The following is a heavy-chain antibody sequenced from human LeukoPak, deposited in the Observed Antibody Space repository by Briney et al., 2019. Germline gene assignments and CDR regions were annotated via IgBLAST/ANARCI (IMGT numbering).Heavy chain of an antibody. D-gene: IGHD3-22*01. CDR2: ISAYNGNT. Sequence: ASVKVSCKASGYTFTSYGISWVQQAPGQGLDWMGWISAYNGNTNYAQKLQGRVTMTTDTSTSTAYMELRSLRSDDTAVYYCARVDIGYYDSSGYTDWGQGTLVTVSS. V-gene: IGHV1-18*01. CDR1: GYTFTSYG. CDR3: ARVDIGYYDSSGYTD. J-gene: IGHJ4*02.